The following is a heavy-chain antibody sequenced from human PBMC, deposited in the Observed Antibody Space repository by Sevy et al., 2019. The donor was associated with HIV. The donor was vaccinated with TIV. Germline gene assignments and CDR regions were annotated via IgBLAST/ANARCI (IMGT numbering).Heavy chain of an antibody. CDR3: ARDLEFYDYGDYGPAFMPDY. CDR2: IWFDESNT. D-gene: IGHD4-17*01. CDR1: GFTFSTYG. Sequence: GGSLRLSCAASGFTFSTYGMHWVRQAPGKGLEWVAVIWFDESNTYYADSVKGRFTISRDIAKNTLHLQMNSLRAEETAVYYCARDLEFYDYGDYGPAFMPDYWGQGTLVTVSS. V-gene: IGHV3-33*01. J-gene: IGHJ4*02.